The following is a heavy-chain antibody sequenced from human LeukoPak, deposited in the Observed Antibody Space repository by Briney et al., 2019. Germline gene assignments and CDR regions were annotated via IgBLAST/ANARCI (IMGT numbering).Heavy chain of an antibody. D-gene: IGHD3-22*01. CDR3: ARPYYYDSRIDP. Sequence: SETLSLTCAVSGGSISSGDYSWNWIRQPPGKGLEWIAYMYYSGSAYYNPSLKSRVTMSADTSKNQLSLKLSSVTAADTAVYYCARPYYYDSRIDPWGQGILVTVSS. CDR2: MYYSGSA. CDR1: GGSISSGDYS. J-gene: IGHJ5*02. V-gene: IGHV4-30-2*05.